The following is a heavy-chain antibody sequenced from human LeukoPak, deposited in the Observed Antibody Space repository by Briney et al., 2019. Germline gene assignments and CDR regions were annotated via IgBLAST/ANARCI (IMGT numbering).Heavy chain of an antibody. CDR1: AYTFTGYY. CDR3: ARGIKADYYYMDV. V-gene: IGHV1-2*02. D-gene: IGHD2-15*01. Sequence: ASVKVSCKASAYTFTGYYMHWVRQAPGQGLEWMGWINPNSGGTNYAQKFQGRVTMTRDTSISTAYMELSRLRSDDTAVYYCARGIKADYYYMDVWGKGTTVTISS. CDR2: INPNSGGT. J-gene: IGHJ6*03.